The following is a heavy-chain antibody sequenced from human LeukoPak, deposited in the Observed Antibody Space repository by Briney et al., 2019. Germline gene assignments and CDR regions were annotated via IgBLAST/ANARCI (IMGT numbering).Heavy chain of an antibody. D-gene: IGHD3-10*01. CDR3: VRGREVRRRSMDV. CDR2: LRSSGNGT. V-gene: IGHV3-74*03. J-gene: IGHJ6*04. CDR1: GFNFSSHW. Sequence: PGGSLRLSCAASGFNFSSHWMHWVRQAPGKGLVWVSRLRSSGNGTTYADSVKGRFTISRDNAKNTLFLQMNSLRIEDTAVYYCVRGREVRRRSMDVWGKGTTVIVSP.